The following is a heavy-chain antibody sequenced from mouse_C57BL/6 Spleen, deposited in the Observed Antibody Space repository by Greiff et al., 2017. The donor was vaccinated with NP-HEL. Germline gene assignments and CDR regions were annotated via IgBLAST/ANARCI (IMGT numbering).Heavy chain of an antibody. D-gene: IGHD2-4*01. J-gene: IGHJ4*01. CDR1: GYTFTDYY. CDR2: INPNNGGT. V-gene: IGHV1-26*01. CDR3: ARKTTRIYAMDY. Sequence: EVQLQQSGPELVKPGASVKISCKASGYTFTDYYMNWVKQSHGKSLEWIGDINPNNGGTSYNQKFKGKATLTVDKSSSTAYMELRSLTSEDSAVYYCARKTTRIYAMDYWGQGTSVTVSS.